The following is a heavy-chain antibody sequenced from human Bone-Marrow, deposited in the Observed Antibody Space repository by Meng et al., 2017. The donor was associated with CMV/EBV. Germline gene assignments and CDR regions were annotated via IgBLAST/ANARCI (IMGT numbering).Heavy chain of an antibody. V-gene: IGHV2-26*01. CDR2: IFSNDEK. CDR3: ARKSSRYYYGMDV. J-gene: IGHJ6*02. Sequence: SGLTLVKPTETLTLTCTVSGFSLSNARMGVNWIRQPPGKALEWLAHIFSNDEKSYSTALKSRLTISKDTSKSQVVLTMTNMDPVDTATDYCARKSSRYYYGMDVWGQGTTVTVSS. CDR1: GFSLSNARMG.